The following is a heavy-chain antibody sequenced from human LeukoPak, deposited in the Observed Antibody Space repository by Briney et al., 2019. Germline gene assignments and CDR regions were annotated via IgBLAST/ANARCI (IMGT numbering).Heavy chain of an antibody. CDR1: GFTFSSYS. CDR3: ARTFLYYDILTGYYTHYYFDY. Sequence: PGGSLRLSCAASGFTFSSYSMNWVRQAPGKGLEWVSYISSSSSTIYYADSVKGRFTISRDNAKNSLYLQMNSLRDEDTAVYYCARTFLYYDILTGYYTHYYFDYWGQGTLVTVSS. CDR2: ISSSSSTI. J-gene: IGHJ4*02. D-gene: IGHD3-9*01. V-gene: IGHV3-48*02.